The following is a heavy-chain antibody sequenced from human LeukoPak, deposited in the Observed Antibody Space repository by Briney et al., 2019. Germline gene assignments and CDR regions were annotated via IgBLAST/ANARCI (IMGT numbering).Heavy chain of an antibody. J-gene: IGHJ4*02. V-gene: IGHV1-8*03. D-gene: IGHD6-6*01. CDR3: AREDPYSSSLVFDY. Sequence: GASVKVSCKASGYTFTSYDINWVRQATGQGLEWMGWMNPNSGNTGYAQKFQGRVTITRNTSISTAYMELSSLRSEDTAVYYCAREDPYSSSLVFDYWGQGTLVTVSS. CDR1: GYTFTSYD. CDR2: MNPNSGNT.